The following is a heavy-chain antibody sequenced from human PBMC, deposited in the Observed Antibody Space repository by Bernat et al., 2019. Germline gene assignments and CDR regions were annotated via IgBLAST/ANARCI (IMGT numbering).Heavy chain of an antibody. CDR2: MNPNSGNT. V-gene: IGHV1-8*01. CDR3: ASRGDEKTWGDY. D-gene: IGHD3-10*01. J-gene: IGHJ4*02. Sequence: QVQLVQSGAEVKKPGASVKVSCKASGYTFTSDDINWVRQAPGQGLEWMGWMNPNSGNTGYAQKFQGRVTMTRSTSISTAYMELSSLRSEDTAVYYCASRGDEKTWGDYWGQGTLVTVSS. CDR1: GYTFTSDD.